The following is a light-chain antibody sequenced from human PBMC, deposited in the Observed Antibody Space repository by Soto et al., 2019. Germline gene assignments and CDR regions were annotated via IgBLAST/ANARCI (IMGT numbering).Light chain of an antibody. J-gene: IGLJ1*01. V-gene: IGLV2-8*01. Sequence: VLTQPPSASGSPGQSVTISCTGTSSDVGGYNYVSWYQQHPGKAPKLMIYEVSKRPSGVPDRFSGSKSGNTASLTVSGLQAEDEADYYCSSFRVFGTGTKVTVL. CDR2: EVS. CDR3: SSFRV. CDR1: SSDVGGYNY.